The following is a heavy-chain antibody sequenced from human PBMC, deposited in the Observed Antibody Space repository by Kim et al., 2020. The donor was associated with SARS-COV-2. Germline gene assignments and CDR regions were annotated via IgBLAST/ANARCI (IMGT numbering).Heavy chain of an antibody. D-gene: IGHD3-22*01. CDR3: AAVLTRYYDSSGYYLAPP. CDR1: SFA. CDR2: IVVGSGNT. V-gene: IGHV1-58*01. Sequence: SFAVQWVRQARGQRLEWIGWIVVGSGNTNYAQKFQERVTITRDMSTSTAYMELSSLRSEDTAVYYCAAVLTRYYDSSGYYLAPPWGQGTLAT. J-gene: IGHJ4*02.